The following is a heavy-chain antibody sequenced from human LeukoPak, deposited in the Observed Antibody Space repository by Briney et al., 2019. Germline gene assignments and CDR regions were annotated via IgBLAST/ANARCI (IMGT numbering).Heavy chain of an antibody. CDR1: GFTFSYYY. D-gene: IGHD2-15*01. CDR3: ARDRYFGDIVVVVGY. V-gene: IGHV3-11*04. CDR2: ISSSGSTI. Sequence: GGSLRLSCAASGFTFSYYYMSWIRPAPGKGLEWVSYISSSGSTIYYADSVKGRFTISRDNAKNSLYLQMNSLRAEDTAVYYCARDRYFGDIVVVVGYWGQGTLVTVSS. J-gene: IGHJ4*02.